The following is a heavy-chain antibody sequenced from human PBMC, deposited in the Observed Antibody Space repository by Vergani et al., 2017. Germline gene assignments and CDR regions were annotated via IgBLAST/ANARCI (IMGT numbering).Heavy chain of an antibody. CDR3: AKDRSNYRDQYQKYYFDY. CDR1: GFTFSSYA. Sequence: EVQLLESGGGLVQPGGSLRLSCAASGFTFSSYAMSWVRQAPGKGLEWVSAISGSGGSTYYADSVKGRFPISRDNSKNTPYLQMNSRRAEDTAVYYCAKDRSNYRDQYQKYYFDYWGQGTLVTVSS. V-gene: IGHV3-23*01. CDR2: ISGSGGST. J-gene: IGHJ4*02. D-gene: IGHD4-11*01.